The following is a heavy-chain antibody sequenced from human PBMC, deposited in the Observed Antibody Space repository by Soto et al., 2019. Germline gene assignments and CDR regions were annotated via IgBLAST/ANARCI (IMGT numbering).Heavy chain of an antibody. V-gene: IGHV3-23*01. CDR3: AKDFTPDGYWDFDY. CDR2: VLQTGSST. J-gene: IGHJ4*02. D-gene: IGHD4-17*01. CDR1: GFTFSTYT. Sequence: GSLRLSCAASGFTFSTYTMSWVRQPPGKGLDWVSAVLQTGSSTFYADSVKSRFTISXXXXKXXXYXQXXXLRDEDTAVYYCAKDFTPDGYWDFDYWGQGTLVTVSS.